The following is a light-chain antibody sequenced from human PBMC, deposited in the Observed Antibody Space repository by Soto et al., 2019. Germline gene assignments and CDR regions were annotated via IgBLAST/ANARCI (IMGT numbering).Light chain of an antibody. CDR3: QKYNRAHLT. J-gene: IGKJ4*01. V-gene: IGKV1-27*01. CDR2: AAS. Sequence: DIQMTQSPSSLSASVGDRVTITCRASQDISNSLAWYQQKPGKVPKVLIYAASILQSGVPARFSGSGSGTDFTLNISSLQPEDVSTYYCQKYNRAHLTFGGGTKVEI. CDR1: QDISNS.